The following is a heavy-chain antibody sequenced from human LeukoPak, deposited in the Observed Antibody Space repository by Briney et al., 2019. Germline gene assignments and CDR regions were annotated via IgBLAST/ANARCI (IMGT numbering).Heavy chain of an antibody. CDR2: ISGSGGST. J-gene: IGHJ4*02. V-gene: IGHV3-23*01. D-gene: IGHD2-15*01. CDR3: AKAQMVVAATRFDY. CDR1: GFTFSSYA. Sequence: GGSLRLSCAASGFTFSSYAMSWVRQAPGKGLEWVSAISGSGGSTYYADSVKGRFAISRDNSRNTLYLQMNSLRAEDTAVYYCAKAQMVVAATRFDYWGQGTLVTVSS.